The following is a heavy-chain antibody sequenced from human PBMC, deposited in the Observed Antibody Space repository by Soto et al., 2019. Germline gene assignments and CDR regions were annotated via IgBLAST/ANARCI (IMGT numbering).Heavy chain of an antibody. CDR3: TTVYYGKLVRYRDYYYYYMDV. D-gene: IGHD6-6*01. Sequence: GGSLRLSCAASGFTFSNAWMSWVRQAPGKGLEWVGRIKSKTDGGTTDYAAPVKGRFTISRDDSKNTLYLQMNSLKTEDTAVYYCTTVYYGKLVRYRDYYYYYMDVWGKGTTVTVSS. J-gene: IGHJ6*03. V-gene: IGHV3-15*01. CDR1: GFTFSNAW. CDR2: IKSKTDGGTT.